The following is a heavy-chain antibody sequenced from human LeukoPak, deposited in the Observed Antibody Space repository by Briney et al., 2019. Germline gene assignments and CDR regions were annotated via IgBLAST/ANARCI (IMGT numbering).Heavy chain of an antibody. V-gene: IGHV1-8*03. D-gene: IGHD6-19*01. Sequence: ASVTVSCKSSGYTFTSYDINWVRQATGQGLEWMGWMNPNSGNTGYAQKFQGRVTITRNTSISTAYMELSSLRSEDTAVYYCARGRQQWLVRGSWFDPWGQGTLVTVSS. CDR2: MNPNSGNT. J-gene: IGHJ5*02. CDR1: GYTFTSYD. CDR3: ARGRQQWLVRGSWFDP.